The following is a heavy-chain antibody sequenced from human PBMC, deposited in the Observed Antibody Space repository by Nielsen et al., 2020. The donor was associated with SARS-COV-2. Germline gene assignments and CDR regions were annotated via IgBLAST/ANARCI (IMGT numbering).Heavy chain of an antibody. CDR1: GYSFTTFP. J-gene: IGHJ4*02. D-gene: IGHD6-19*01. V-gene: IGHV1-18*04. CDR3: ASLQLSGWYPLDY. Sequence: ASVKVSCKASGYSFTTFPLVWVRQAPGQGLEWMGWISAYNGNTNYAQKLQGRVTMTTDTSTSTAYMELRSLRSDDTAVYYCASLQLSGWYPLDYWGQGTLVTVSS. CDR2: ISAYNGNT.